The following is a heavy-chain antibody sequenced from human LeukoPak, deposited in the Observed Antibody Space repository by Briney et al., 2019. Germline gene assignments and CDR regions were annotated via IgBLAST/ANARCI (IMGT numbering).Heavy chain of an antibody. CDR2: ISSSSSYI. V-gene: IGHV3-21*04. CDR1: GFTFSSYS. CDR3: AKVYRSSSFDY. D-gene: IGHD6-6*01. Sequence: GGSLRLSCAASGFTFSSYSMNWVRQAPGKGLEWVSSISSSSSYIYYADSVKGRFTISRDNSKNTLYLQMNSLRAEDTAVYYCAKVYRSSSFDYWGQRTLVTVSS. J-gene: IGHJ4*02.